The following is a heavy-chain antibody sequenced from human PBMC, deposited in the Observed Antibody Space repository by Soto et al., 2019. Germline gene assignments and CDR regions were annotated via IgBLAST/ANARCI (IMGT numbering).Heavy chain of an antibody. D-gene: IGHD2-2*01. J-gene: IGHJ4*02. CDR1: GYSFMKYG. Sequence: ASVKVSCKGFGYSFMKYGINWVRQAPGQGLEWVGWISPYSGYTHSAQKFHGRLTLTTDTAATTAYMELRILRSADTALYYCAREASVLIPAAQPAQFDSWGQRTLVTVSS. CDR2: ISPYSGYT. CDR3: AREASVLIPAAQPAQFDS. V-gene: IGHV1-18*01.